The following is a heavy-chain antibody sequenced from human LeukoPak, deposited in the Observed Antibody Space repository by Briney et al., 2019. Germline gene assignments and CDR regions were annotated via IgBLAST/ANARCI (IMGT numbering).Heavy chain of an antibody. D-gene: IGHD3-10*01. J-gene: IGHJ4*02. CDR2: VNTDGTTT. CDR3: ARDGGSGSYYSGDYFDY. V-gene: IGHV3-74*01. CDR1: GFTFSSYW. Sequence: QPGGSLRLSCAASGFTFSSYWMHWVRQAPGKGLVWVSRVNTDGTTTSYADSVKGRFTISRDNAKNTLYLQMNSLRAEDTAVYYCARDGGSGSYYSGDYFDYWGQGTLVTVSS.